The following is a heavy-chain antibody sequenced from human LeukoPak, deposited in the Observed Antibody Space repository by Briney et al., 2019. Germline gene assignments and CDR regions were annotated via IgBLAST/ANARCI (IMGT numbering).Heavy chain of an antibody. CDR2: INPSGSTT. D-gene: IGHD6-6*01. Sequence: GASVKVSCKASGYTFTSYYMHWVRQAPGQGLEWMGIINPSGSTTTYAQKFQGRVTMTRDMSTSTAYMELSRLRSDDTAVYYCAREKYSSSTIDYWGQGTLVTVSS. V-gene: IGHV1-46*01. J-gene: IGHJ4*02. CDR1: GYTFTSYY. CDR3: AREKYSSSTIDY.